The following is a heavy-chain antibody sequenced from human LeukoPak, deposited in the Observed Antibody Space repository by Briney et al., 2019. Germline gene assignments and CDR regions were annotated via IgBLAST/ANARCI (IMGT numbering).Heavy chain of an antibody. J-gene: IGHJ4*02. D-gene: IGHD6-13*01. CDR3: ARGVAAAGNSEY. V-gene: IGHV3-21*01. Sequence: GGSLRLSCAASGFTFSSYSMNWVRQAPGKGLEWVSSISSSSSYIYYADSVKGRFTISRDNAKNSLYLQMNSLRAEDTAVYYCARGVAAAGNSEYWGQGTLVTVSS. CDR1: GFTFSSYS. CDR2: ISSSSSYI.